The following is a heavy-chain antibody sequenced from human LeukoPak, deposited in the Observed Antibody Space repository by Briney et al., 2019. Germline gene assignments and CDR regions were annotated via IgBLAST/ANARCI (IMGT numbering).Heavy chain of an antibody. D-gene: IGHD6-19*01. Sequence: PGGSLRLSCAASGFTFSSYSMNWVRQAPGKGLEWVSYISSRSSTIYYADSVKGRFTISRDNAKNSLYLQMNSLRAEDTAVYYCARDRDNVAGSRGYFDYWGQGTLVTVSS. CDR3: ARDRDNVAGSRGYFDY. CDR1: GFTFSSYS. CDR2: ISSRSSTI. J-gene: IGHJ4*02. V-gene: IGHV3-48*04.